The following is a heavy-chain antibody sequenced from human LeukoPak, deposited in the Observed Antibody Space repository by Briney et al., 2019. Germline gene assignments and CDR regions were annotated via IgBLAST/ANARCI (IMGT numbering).Heavy chain of an antibody. Sequence: ASVKVSCKASGYTFTSYGISWVRQAPRQGLEWMGRISAYNGNTNYAQKLQGRVTMTTDTSTSTAYMELRSLRSDDTAVYYCARDMPFCSSTSCPADDYWGQGTLVTVSS. CDR3: ARDMPFCSSTSCPADDY. CDR1: GYTFTSYG. J-gene: IGHJ4*02. V-gene: IGHV1-18*01. D-gene: IGHD2-2*01. CDR2: ISAYNGNT.